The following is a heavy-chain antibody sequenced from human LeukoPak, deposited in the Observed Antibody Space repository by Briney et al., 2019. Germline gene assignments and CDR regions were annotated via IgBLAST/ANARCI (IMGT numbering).Heavy chain of an antibody. D-gene: IGHD6-13*01. CDR3: ARSTAAEGPTRNWFDP. CDR2: IYYSGTT. Sequence: SETLSLTCTVSGGSISSRDKYWGWVRQPPGRGLEWIGSIYYSGTTYYNPSLKSRVTISVDTSKNQFSLKVTSVTAADTAVYYCARSTAAEGPTRNWFDPWGQGTLVTVSS. CDR1: GGSISSRDKY. V-gene: IGHV4-39*01. J-gene: IGHJ5*02.